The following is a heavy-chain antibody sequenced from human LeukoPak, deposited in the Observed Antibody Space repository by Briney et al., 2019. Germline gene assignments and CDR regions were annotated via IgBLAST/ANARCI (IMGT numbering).Heavy chain of an antibody. CDR1: GGTFSSYA. J-gene: IGHJ4*02. CDR2: IIPIFGTA. CDR3: AREREGPLGGPLDY. D-gene: IGHD3-16*01. V-gene: IGHV1-69*05. Sequence: SVKLSCKASGGTFSSYAISWVRQAPGQGLEWMGGIIPIFGTANYAQKFQGRVTITTDESTSTAYMELSSLRSEDTAVYYCAREREGPLGGPLDYWGQGTLVTVSS.